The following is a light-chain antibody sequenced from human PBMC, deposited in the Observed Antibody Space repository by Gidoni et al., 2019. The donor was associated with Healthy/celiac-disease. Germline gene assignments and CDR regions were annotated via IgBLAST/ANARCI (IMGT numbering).Light chain of an antibody. CDR3: SSYAGNENFV. J-gene: IGLJ1*01. CDR1: SSDVGGFNS. Sequence: QSALTQPPSASGSPGQSVTVSCTGTSSDVGGFNSVSWFQQHPGKAPKLLISEINNRSSGVPDRFSGSKSGNTASLTVSGLQADDEAHYFCSSYAGNENFVFGTGTKITV. CDR2: EIN. V-gene: IGLV2-8*01.